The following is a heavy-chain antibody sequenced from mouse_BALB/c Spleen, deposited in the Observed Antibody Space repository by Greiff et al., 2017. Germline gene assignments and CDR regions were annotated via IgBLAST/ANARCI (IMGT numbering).Heavy chain of an antibody. Sequence: EVKLVESGPGLVKPSQSLSLTCTVTGYSITSDYAWNWIRQFPGNKLEWMGYISYSGSTSYNPSLKSRISITRDTSKNQFFLQLNSVTTEDTATYYCARDWVAWFAYWGQGTLVTVSA. V-gene: IGHV3-2*02. CDR3: ARDWVAWFAY. D-gene: IGHD4-1*01. CDR2: ISYSGST. CDR1: GYSITSDYA. J-gene: IGHJ3*01.